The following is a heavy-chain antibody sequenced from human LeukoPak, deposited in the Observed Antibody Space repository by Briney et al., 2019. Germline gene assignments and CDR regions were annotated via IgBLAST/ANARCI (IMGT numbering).Heavy chain of an antibody. CDR2: INPSGGST. V-gene: IGHV1-46*01. CDR1: GYTFTSYY. J-gene: IGHJ4*02. Sequence: GASVKVSCKASGYTFTSYYMHWVRQAPGQGLEWMGIINPSGGSTSYAQKFQGRVTMTRDMPTSTVYMELSSLRSEDTAVYYCARDGRAYCGGDCHFDYWGQGTLVTVSS. D-gene: IGHD2-21*02. CDR3: ARDGRAYCGGDCHFDY.